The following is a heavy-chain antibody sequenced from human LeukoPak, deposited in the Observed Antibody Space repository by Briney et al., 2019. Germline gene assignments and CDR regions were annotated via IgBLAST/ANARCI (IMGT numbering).Heavy chain of an antibody. CDR2: INAGNGNT. Sequence: GASVKVSCKASGYTFTSYAMHWVRQAPGQRLEWMGWINAGNGNTKYSQKFQGRVTITRDTSASTAYMELSSLRSEDTAVYYCAGSTRRDGYNYPQFDYWGQGTLVTVSS. CDR3: AGSTRRDGYNYPQFDY. V-gene: IGHV1-3*01. CDR1: GYTFTSYA. J-gene: IGHJ4*02. D-gene: IGHD5-24*01.